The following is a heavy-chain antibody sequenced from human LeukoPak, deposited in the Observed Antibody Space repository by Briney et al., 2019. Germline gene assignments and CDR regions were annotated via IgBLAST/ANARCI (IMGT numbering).Heavy chain of an antibody. D-gene: IGHD6-19*01. CDR1: GGSISSYY. Sequence: SETLSLTCTVSGGSISSYYWSWIRQPAGKGLEWIGRIYNDGSTNYNPSLKSRVTMSVDTSKKQFSLKLSSVTAADTAVYYCLRGGIAVGGSDYWGQGTLVTVSS. CDR3: LRGGIAVGGSDY. V-gene: IGHV4-4*07. J-gene: IGHJ4*02. CDR2: IYNDGST.